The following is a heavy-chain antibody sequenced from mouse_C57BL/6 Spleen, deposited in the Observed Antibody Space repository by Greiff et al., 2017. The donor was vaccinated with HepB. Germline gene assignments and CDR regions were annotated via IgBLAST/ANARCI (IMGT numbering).Heavy chain of an antibody. V-gene: IGHV14-3*01. J-gene: IGHJ4*01. CDR2: IDPANGNT. Sequence: EVQLQQSVAELVRPGASVKLSCTASGFNIKNTYMHWVKQRPEQGLEWIGRIDPANGNTKYAPKFQGKATITADTSSNTAYLQLSSLTSEDTVIYYLARGRVYCNYGANYYAMDYWGQGTSVTVSS. CDR3: ARGRVYCNYGANYYAMDY. CDR1: GFNIKNTY. D-gene: IGHD2-1*01.